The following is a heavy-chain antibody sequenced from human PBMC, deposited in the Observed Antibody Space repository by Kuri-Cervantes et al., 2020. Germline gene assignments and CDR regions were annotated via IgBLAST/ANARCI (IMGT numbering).Heavy chain of an antibody. Sequence: ETLSLTCTVSGGSISSGYYWGWIRQPPGKGLEWVSSISRSSDYIYYADSVRGRFTISRDNANNSLSLQMTSLRAEDTAVYYCASGYDILTVEYWGQGSLVTVSS. J-gene: IGHJ4*02. V-gene: IGHV3-21*06. CDR2: ISRSSDYI. CDR1: GGSISSGYY. CDR3: ASGYDILTVEY. D-gene: IGHD3-9*01.